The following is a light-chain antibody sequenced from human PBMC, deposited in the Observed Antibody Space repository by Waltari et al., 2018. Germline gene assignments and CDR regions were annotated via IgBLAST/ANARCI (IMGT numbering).Light chain of an antibody. Sequence: DIQMTQSPSSLSASVGDRVTITCRASQTISSYLNWYQQKPGKAPELLIYAAFSLQSGVPSRFSGTGSGSNFSLKISRVEAEDVGVYYCMQRLEFPYTFGQGTRLDIK. CDR1: QTISSY. CDR3: MQRLEFPYT. J-gene: IGKJ2*01. CDR2: AAF. V-gene: IGKV1-39*01.